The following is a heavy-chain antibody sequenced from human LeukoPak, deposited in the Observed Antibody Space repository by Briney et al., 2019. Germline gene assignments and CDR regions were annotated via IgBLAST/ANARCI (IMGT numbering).Heavy chain of an antibody. CDR3: ARTPIYYGSGSYYLRY. Sequence: ASVKVSCKASGYTFTSYYMHWVRQAPGQGLEWMGIINPSGGSTSYAQKFQDRVTLTRDTSTSTDYMDLSSLRAEDTAVYYCARTPIYYGSGSYYLRYWGQGTLVTVSS. D-gene: IGHD3-10*01. J-gene: IGHJ4*02. CDR2: INPSGGST. CDR1: GYTFTSYY. V-gene: IGHV1-46*01.